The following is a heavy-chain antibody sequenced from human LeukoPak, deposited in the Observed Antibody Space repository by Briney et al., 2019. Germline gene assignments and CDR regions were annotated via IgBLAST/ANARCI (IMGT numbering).Heavy chain of an antibody. CDR1: GYSISSGYY. CDR3: ARYYYDSSGYSRGDAFDI. V-gene: IGHV4-38-2*02. Sequence: SSETLSLTCTVSGYSISSGYYWGWIRQPPGKGLEWIGSIYHSGSTYYNPSLKSRVTTSVDTSKNQFSLKLSSVTAADTAVYYCARYYYDSSGYSRGDAFDIWGQGTMVTVSS. CDR2: IYHSGST. D-gene: IGHD3-22*01. J-gene: IGHJ3*02.